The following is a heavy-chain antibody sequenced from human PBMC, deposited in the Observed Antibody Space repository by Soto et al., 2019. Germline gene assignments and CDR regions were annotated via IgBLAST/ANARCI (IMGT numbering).Heavy chain of an antibody. CDR2: IKGDGGET. Sequence: GGSLRLSCAASGFIFSNYWMSWVRQAPGKGLEWVANIKGDGGETYYVDSVKGRFTISRDNAKSSLYLQMNSLRAEDTAVYYCAVAYGLDVWGQGTTVTVSS. D-gene: IGHD2-15*01. V-gene: IGHV3-7*01. J-gene: IGHJ6*02. CDR3: AVAYGLDV. CDR1: GFIFSNYW.